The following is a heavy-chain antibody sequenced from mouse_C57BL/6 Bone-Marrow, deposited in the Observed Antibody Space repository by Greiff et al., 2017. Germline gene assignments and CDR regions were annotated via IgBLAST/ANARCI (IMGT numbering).Heavy chain of an antibody. V-gene: IGHV1-85*01. J-gene: IGHJ1*03. CDR1: GYTFTSYE. CDR2: IYPRDGST. CDR3: ARNYGVSYGDVDI. D-gene: IGHD1-1*01. Sequence: VHLVESGPELVKPGASVKLSCKASGYTFTSYEINWVKQRPGQGLEWIGWIYPRDGSTKYNEKFKGKATMTVDTSSSTAYMELRSLTSEDSAVYDCARNYGVSYGDVDIWGTGTAVTVTS.